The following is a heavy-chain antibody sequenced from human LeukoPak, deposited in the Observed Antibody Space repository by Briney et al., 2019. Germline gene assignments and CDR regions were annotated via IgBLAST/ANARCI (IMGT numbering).Heavy chain of an antibody. V-gene: IGHV3-30*02. CDR1: GLIFSSYG. CDR2: IRHVESKT. Sequence: GGSLRLSCAASGLIFSSYGMHWVRQAPGEGLEWVAYIRHVESKTFYADSVKGRFTISRDNSKNTLYLQMHSLRAEDTALYYCAKPVIPSAYQGTYYMDVWGKGTTVTVSS. CDR3: AKPVIPSAYQGTYYMDV. J-gene: IGHJ6*03. D-gene: IGHD3-16*01.